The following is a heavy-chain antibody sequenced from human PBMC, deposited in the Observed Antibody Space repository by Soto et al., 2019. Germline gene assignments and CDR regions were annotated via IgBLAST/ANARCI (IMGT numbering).Heavy chain of an antibody. D-gene: IGHD1-26*01. V-gene: IGHV1-69*13. J-gene: IGHJ5*02. CDR2: IIPIFGTA. CDR1: GGTFSSYA. Sequence: SVKVSCKASGGTFSSYAISWVRQAPGQGLEWMGGIIPIFGTANYAQKFQGRVTITADESTSTAYMELSSLRSEDTAVYYCARDQGGSYLSALNNWFDPWGQGTLVTVSS. CDR3: ARDQGGSYLSALNNWFDP.